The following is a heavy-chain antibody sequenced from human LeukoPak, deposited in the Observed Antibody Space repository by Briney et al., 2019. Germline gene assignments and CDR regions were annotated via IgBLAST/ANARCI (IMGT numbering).Heavy chain of an antibody. D-gene: IGHD6-6*01. CDR3: EREGGGVRRQLVHY. Sequence: SETLSLTCTVSGGSISSSSYYWGWIRQPPGKGLEWIGSIYYSGSTYYNPSLKSRVTISVDTSKNQFSLTLSSVTAADTAVYYREREGGGVRRQLVHYWGQGTLVTVSS. CDR1: GGSISSSSYY. J-gene: IGHJ4*02. CDR2: IYYSGST. V-gene: IGHV4-39*07.